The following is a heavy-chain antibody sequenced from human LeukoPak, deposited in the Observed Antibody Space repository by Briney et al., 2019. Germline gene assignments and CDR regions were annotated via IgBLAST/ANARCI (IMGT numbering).Heavy chain of an antibody. CDR2: ISYSGTT. Sequence: SETLSLTCTVSGASISPYYWSWIRQPPGKGLECIGYISYSGTTDYNPSLKSRVTMSVDTSINQFSLNLSSVTAADTAVYYCARRGGYSGYEQVWGQGTLVTVSS. CDR3: ARRGGYSGYEQV. V-gene: IGHV4-59*08. CDR1: GASISPYY. D-gene: IGHD5-12*01. J-gene: IGHJ4*02.